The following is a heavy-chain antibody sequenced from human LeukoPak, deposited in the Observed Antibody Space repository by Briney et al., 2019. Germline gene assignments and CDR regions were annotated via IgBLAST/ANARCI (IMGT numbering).Heavy chain of an antibody. D-gene: IGHD1-26*01. CDR1: GYTFTGYY. J-gene: IGHJ4*02. V-gene: IGHV1-2*02. CDR3: ARDRGEGATNYYFDY. CDR2: INPNSGGT. Sequence: ASVKVSCKASGYTFTGYYMHWVRQAPGQGLEWMGWINPNSGGTNYAQYVQGRVTMTRDTSISTAYMELSRLRSDDTAVYYCARDRGEGATNYYFDYWGQGTLVTVSS.